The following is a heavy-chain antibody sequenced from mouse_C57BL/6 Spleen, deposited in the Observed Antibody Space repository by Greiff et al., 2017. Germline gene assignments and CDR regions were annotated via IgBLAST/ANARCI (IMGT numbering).Heavy chain of an antibody. J-gene: IGHJ2*01. CDR2: INPNYGTT. CDR3: ARSDYFDY. Sequence: QVQLKESGAELVRPGASVTLSCKASGYTFTDYEMHWVKQTPVHGLEWIGVINPNYGTTSYNQKFKGKATLTVDQSSSTAYMQLNSLTTEDSAVYYYARSDYFDYWGQGTTLTVSS. CDR1: GYTFTDYE. V-gene: IGHV1-15*01.